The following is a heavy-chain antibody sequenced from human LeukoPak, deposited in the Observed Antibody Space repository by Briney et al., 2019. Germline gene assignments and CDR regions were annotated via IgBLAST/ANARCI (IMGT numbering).Heavy chain of an antibody. D-gene: IGHD6-19*01. V-gene: IGHV4-61*02. CDR1: GDSISSGSYY. CDR2: IYTSGST. Sequence: SQTLSLTCTVSGDSISSGSYYWSWIRQPAGKGLEWIGRIYTSGSTNYNPSLKSRVTISVDTSKNQFSLKLSSVTAADTAVYYCARGAGIGVAGTRFDPWGQGTLVTVSS. J-gene: IGHJ5*02. CDR3: ARGAGIGVAGTRFDP.